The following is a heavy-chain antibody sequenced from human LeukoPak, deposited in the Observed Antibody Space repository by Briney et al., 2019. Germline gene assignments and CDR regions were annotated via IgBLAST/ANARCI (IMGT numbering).Heavy chain of an antibody. CDR2: FDPEDGET. J-gene: IGHJ4*02. V-gene: IGHV1-24*01. CDR3: ARDSIGVYGTARSKYFDY. CDR1: GYTLTELS. D-gene: IGHD3-10*01. Sequence: ASVKVSCKVSGYTLTELSMHWVRQAPGKGLEWMGGFDPEDGETIYAQKFQGRVTMTEDTSTDTAYMELSSLRSEDTAVYYCARDSIGVYGTARSKYFDYWGQGTLVTVSS.